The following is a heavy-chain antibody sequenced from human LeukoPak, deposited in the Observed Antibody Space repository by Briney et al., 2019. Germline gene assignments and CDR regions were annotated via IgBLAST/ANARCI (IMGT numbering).Heavy chain of an antibody. CDR3: AKIAEGAFDI. CDR1: GGTFSSYA. Sequence: SVKVSCKASGGTFSSYAISWVRQAPGQGLEWMGGIIPIFGTAMYAEKFQGRVTITADESTSTAYMELSSLRSEDTAVYYCAKIAEGAFDIWGQGTMVTVSS. J-gene: IGHJ3*02. V-gene: IGHV1-69*13. CDR2: IIPIFGTA.